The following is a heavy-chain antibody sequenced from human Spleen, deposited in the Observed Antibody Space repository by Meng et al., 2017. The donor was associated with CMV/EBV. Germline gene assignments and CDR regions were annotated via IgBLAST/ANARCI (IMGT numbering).Heavy chain of an antibody. J-gene: IGHJ5*02. Sequence: ASVKVSCKVSGFTLSEISIHWVRQAPGIGLEWMGGFDPEPGETIYAPKFQGRVTMTEDTSTDTAYMELSSLTSDDTAVYYCAREGPPGLRYFDSVVGWFDPWGQGTLVTVSS. CDR1: GFTLSEIS. CDR2: FDPEPGET. V-gene: IGHV1-24*01. D-gene: IGHD3-9*01. CDR3: AREGPPGLRYFDSVVGWFDP.